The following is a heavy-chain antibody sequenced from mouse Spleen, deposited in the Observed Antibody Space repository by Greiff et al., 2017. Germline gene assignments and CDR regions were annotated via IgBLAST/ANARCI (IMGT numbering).Heavy chain of an antibody. Sequence: QVQLQQSGAELARPGASVKLSCKASGYTFTSYGISWVKQRTGQGLEWIGEIYPRSGNTYYNEKFKGKATLTADKSSSTAYMELRSLTSEDSAVYFCARSSDGYWYFDVWGAGTTVTVSS. V-gene: IGHV1-81*01. CDR2: IYPRSGNT. J-gene: IGHJ1*01. CDR1: GYTFTSYG. CDR3: ARSSDGYWYFDV. D-gene: IGHD1-1*01.